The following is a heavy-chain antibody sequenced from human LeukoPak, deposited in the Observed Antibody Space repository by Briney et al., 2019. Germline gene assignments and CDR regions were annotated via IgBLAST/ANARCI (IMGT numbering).Heavy chain of an antibody. J-gene: IGHJ5*02. CDR3: ARDRSPGDEGWFDP. D-gene: IGHD2-21*01. CDR2: MSYDGSNK. V-gene: IGHV3-30*01. CDR1: GFTFSSYA. Sequence: PGGSLRLSCAASGFTFSSYAMHWVRQAPGKGLEWVAVMSYDGSNKYYADSVKGRFTISRDNSKNTLYLQMNSLRAEDTAVYYCARDRSPGDEGWFDPWGQGTLVTVSS.